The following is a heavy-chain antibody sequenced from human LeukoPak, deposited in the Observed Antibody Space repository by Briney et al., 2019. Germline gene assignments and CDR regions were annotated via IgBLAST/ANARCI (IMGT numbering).Heavy chain of an antibody. CDR2: IHDNGDS. Sequence: SETLSLTCTVSGGSISGYFWSWIRQPAGKGLEWIGRIHDNGDSNHNPSLSRRVTIPVDTSKHHYSLKRSSVTAADTAVYYCPRRLSCYEREFDYWGEGTLVTVSS. V-gene: IGHV4-4*07. CDR3: PRRLSCYEREFDY. CDR1: GGSISGYF. D-gene: IGHD5-12*01. J-gene: IGHJ4*02.